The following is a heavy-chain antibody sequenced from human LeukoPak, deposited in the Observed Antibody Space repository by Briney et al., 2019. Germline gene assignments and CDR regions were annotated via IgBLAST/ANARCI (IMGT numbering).Heavy chain of an antibody. CDR3: ARDPFRRTAMDDDY. D-gene: IGHD5-18*01. Sequence: ASVKGSCKASGYTFTSYDINWVRHATGQRLEWMGWMNPNSGNTGYAQKFQGRVTITRNTSISTAYMELSRLRSDDAAVYYCARDPFRRTAMDDDYWGQGTLVTVSS. CDR1: GYTFTSYD. J-gene: IGHJ4*02. V-gene: IGHV1-8*03. CDR2: MNPNSGNT.